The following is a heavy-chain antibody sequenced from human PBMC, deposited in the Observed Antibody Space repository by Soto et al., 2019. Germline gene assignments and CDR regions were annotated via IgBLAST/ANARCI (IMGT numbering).Heavy chain of an antibody. CDR2: IFSNDEK. J-gene: IGHJ2*01. Sequence: QVTLKESGPVLVKPTETLTLTCTVSGFSLSNARMGVSWIRQPPGKALEWLAHIFSNDEKSYSTSLKSRLTISKDTSKNQVVLTMNNMDPVDTATYYCSRIRGRSEWLLNPWYFDLWGRGTLVTVSS. CDR3: SRIRGRSEWLLNPWYFDL. D-gene: IGHD3-3*01. V-gene: IGHV2-26*01. CDR1: GFSLSNARMG.